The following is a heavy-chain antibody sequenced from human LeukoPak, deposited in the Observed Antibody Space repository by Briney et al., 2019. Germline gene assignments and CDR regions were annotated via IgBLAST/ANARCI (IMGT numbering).Heavy chain of an antibody. CDR1: GIPFSDYY. J-gene: IGHJ6*02. CDR2: ISSSSSYT. Sequence: GGSLRLSCVVSGIPFSDYYMNWIRQAPGKGLEWISYISSSSSYTDYADSVKGRFTISRDNAKNSLCLQMNSLRAEDTAVYYCARDDAPYYYYGMDVWGQGTTVTVSS. V-gene: IGHV3-11*06. CDR3: ARDDAPYYYYGMDV.